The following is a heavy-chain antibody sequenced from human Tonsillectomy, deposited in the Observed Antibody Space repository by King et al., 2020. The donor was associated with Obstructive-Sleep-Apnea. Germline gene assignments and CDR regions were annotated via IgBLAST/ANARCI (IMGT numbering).Heavy chain of an antibody. CDR1: GFTFSSYS. CDR2: ISSSSSYI. Sequence: VQLVVSGGGLVKPGGSLRLSCAASGFTFSSYSMNWVRQAPGKGLEWVSSISSSSSYIYYADSVKGRFTISRDNAKNSLYLQMNSLRAEDTAVYYCARDGSLGDYGYFQHWGQGTLVTVSS. CDR3: ARDGSLGDYGYFQH. J-gene: IGHJ1*01. D-gene: IGHD4-17*01. V-gene: IGHV3-21*01.